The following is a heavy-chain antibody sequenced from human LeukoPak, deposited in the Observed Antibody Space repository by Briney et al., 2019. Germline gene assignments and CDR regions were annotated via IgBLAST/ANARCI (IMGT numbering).Heavy chain of an antibody. J-gene: IGHJ4*02. CDR1: GGSISSSSYY. CDR2: IYYSGST. V-gene: IGHV4-39*07. Sequence: PSETLSLTCTVSGGSISSSSYYWGWIRRPPGKGLEWIGSIYYSGSTYYNPSLKSRVTISVDTSKNQFSLKLSSVTAADTAVYYCARDDSDFGYWGQGTLVTVSS. CDR3: ARDDSDFGY. D-gene: IGHD4-11*01.